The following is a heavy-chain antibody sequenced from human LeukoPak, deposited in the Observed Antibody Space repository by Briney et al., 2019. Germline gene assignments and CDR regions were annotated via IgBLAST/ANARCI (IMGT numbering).Heavy chain of an antibody. Sequence: PSETLSLTCTVSGGSISSGSYYWGWIRQPPGKGLEWIGNIYYSGSTYYNPSLKSRVTISVDTSKNQFSLKLSSVTAADTAVYYCARRSASNHRNLNFDFWGQGTLVTVSS. CDR1: GGSISSGSYY. CDR2: IYYSGST. J-gene: IGHJ4*02. CDR3: ARRSASNHRNLNFDF. D-gene: IGHD2-2*01. V-gene: IGHV4-39*01.